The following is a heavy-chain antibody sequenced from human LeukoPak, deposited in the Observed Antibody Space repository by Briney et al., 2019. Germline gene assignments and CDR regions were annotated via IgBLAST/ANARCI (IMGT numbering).Heavy chain of an antibody. Sequence: AETLSLTCTVSGGSISSYYWSWIRQPPGKGLEWIGYIYYSGSTNYNPSLKSRVTISVDTSKNQFSLKLSSVTAADTAVYYCARLDRGRAFDIWGQGTMVTVSS. CDR2: IYYSGST. J-gene: IGHJ3*02. CDR3: ARLDRGRAFDI. V-gene: IGHV4-59*08. D-gene: IGHD3-22*01. CDR1: GGSISSYY.